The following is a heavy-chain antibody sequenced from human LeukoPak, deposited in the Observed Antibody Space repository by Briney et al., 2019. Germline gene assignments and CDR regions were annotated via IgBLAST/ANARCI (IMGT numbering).Heavy chain of an antibody. CDR2: INHSGST. Sequence: PSETLSLTCAVYGGSFSGYYWSWIRQPPGKGLEWIGEINHSGSTNYNPSLKSRVTISVDTSKNQFSLKLSSVTAADTAVYYCARGTTSRQWLKAFDIRGQGTMVTVSS. CDR1: GGSFSGYY. D-gene: IGHD6-19*01. J-gene: IGHJ3*02. V-gene: IGHV4-34*01. CDR3: ARGTTSRQWLKAFDI.